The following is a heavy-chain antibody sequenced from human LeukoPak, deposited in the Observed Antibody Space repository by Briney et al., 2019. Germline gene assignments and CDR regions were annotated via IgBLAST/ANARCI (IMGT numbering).Heavy chain of an antibody. D-gene: IGHD6-19*01. CDR2: FDSENNKI. V-gene: IGHV1-24*01. Sequence: ASVKLSCKISVYSLCDLSIDWVREAPGEGLGWVGGFDSENNKIVYSQKFQGSVTMTEDAFAEKAYMEQTSLRFEATAVYVCATDRVYRSSGRSWGFFDYWGQGTLVIVSS. CDR3: ATDRVYRSSGRSWGFFDY. J-gene: IGHJ4*02. CDR1: VYSLCDLS.